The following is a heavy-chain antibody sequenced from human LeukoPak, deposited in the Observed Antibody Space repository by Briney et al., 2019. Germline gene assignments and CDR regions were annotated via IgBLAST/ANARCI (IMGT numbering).Heavy chain of an antibody. D-gene: IGHD6-19*01. J-gene: IGHJ4*02. CDR2: IRYDGSNK. Sequence: GGSLRLSCAASGFTFSSYGMHWVRQAPGKGLEWVAFIRYDGSNKYYADSVKGRFTISRDNSKNTLYLQMNSLRAEDTAVYYCASTRSSGRTGIGYWGQGTLVTVSS. CDR1: GFTFSSYG. V-gene: IGHV3-30*02. CDR3: ASTRSSGRTGIGY.